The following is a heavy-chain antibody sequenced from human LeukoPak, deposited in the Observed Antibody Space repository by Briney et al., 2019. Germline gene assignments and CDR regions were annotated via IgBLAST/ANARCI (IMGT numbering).Heavy chain of an antibody. V-gene: IGHV1-2*02. D-gene: IGHD3-22*01. Sequence: ASVKVSCKTSGGTFSSSAITWVRQAPGQGLEWMGWINPNSGGTNYAQKFQGRVTMTRDTSISTAYMELSRLRSDDTAVYYCARDRLEAYYYDSSGYLFDYWGQGTLVTVSS. CDR2: INPNSGGT. CDR3: ARDRLEAYYYDSSGYLFDY. J-gene: IGHJ4*02. CDR1: GGTFSSSA.